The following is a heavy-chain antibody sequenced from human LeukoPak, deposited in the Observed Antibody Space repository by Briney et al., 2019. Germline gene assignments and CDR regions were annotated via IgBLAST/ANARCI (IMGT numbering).Heavy chain of an antibody. J-gene: IGHJ5*02. CDR3: ARDSPDCGSTTCYKDWFDP. CDR1: GGSISSYY. CDR2: IYYSGST. Sequence: SETLSLTCTVSGGSISSYYWSWIRQPPGKGLEWIGYIYYSGSTNYNPSLKSRLTISIDTSKNHFSLKLSSVTAADTAVYYCARDSPDCGSTTCYKDWFDPWGQGTLVTVSS. D-gene: IGHD2-2*02. V-gene: IGHV4-59*12.